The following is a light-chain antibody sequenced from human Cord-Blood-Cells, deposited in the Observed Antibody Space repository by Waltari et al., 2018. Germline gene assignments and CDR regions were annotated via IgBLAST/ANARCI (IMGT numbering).Light chain of an antibody. CDR2: EGS. Sequence: QSALTQPASVSGSPGQSITISCTGTSSDVGSYNLVSWYQQHPGKAPKLMIYEGSKRPSGVSNRFSGSKSGNTASLTISGLQAEDEADYYCCSYAGSSTWVFGGGTNLTDL. J-gene: IGLJ3*02. CDR1: SSDVGSYNL. CDR3: CSYAGSSTWV. V-gene: IGLV2-23*01.